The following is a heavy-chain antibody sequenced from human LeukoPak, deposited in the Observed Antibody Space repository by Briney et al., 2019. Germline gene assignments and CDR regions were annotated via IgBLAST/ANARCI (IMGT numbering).Heavy chain of an antibody. D-gene: IGHD3-10*01. CDR1: GGTFSSYA. CDR3: AGEVYYGSGSYYNPPGRDY. V-gene: IGHV1-69*04. Sequence: SVKVSCKASGGTFSSYAISWVRQAPGQGLEWMGRIIPILGIANYAQKFQGRVAITADKSTSTAYMELSSLRSEDTAVYYCAGEVYYGSGSYYNPPGRDYWGQGTLVTVSS. J-gene: IGHJ4*02. CDR2: IIPILGIA.